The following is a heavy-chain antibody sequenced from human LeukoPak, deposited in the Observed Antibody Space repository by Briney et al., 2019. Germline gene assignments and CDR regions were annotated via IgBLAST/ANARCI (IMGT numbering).Heavy chain of an antibody. J-gene: IGHJ4*02. CDR3: VRGNSGSRTTPFDY. D-gene: IGHD6-19*01. CDR1: GFTFSSYW. Sequence: PGGSLRLSCAASGFTFSSYWMHWVRQGPGKGPVWVSRVKGDGSGTSHADSVKGRFTISRDNAKNTLFLQMTSLRAEDTAVYYCVRGNSGSRTTPFDYWGQGTLVTVSS. V-gene: IGHV3-74*01. CDR2: VKGDGSGT.